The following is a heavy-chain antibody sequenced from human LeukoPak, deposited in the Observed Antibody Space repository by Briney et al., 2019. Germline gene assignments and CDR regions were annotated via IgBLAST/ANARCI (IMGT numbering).Heavy chain of an antibody. V-gene: IGHV4-61*02. CDR3: ARGSSYYMDV. J-gene: IGHJ6*03. CDR1: GGPISSGSYF. CDR2: IYTNGIP. Sequence: PSQTLSLTCTVSGGPISSGSYFWSWIRQPAGKGLEWIGRIYTNGIPNYGPSLKSRITISLDTSKNQFSLKMNSVTAADTALYYCARGSSYYMDVWGKGTTVTVYS. D-gene: IGHD3-10*01.